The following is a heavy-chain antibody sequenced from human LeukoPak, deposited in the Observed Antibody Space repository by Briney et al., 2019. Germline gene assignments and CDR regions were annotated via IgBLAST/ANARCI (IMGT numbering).Heavy chain of an antibody. CDR2: INPSGGST. CDR3: ARWGASGLALIYYYGMDV. Sequence: ASVKVSCKASGFSFTGYYMHWVRQAPGQGLEWMGIINPSGGSTSYAQKFQGRVTMTRDTPTRIVYMELSSLRSEDTAVYYCARWGASGLALIYYYGMDVWGQGTTVTVSS. J-gene: IGHJ6*02. V-gene: IGHV1-46*01. D-gene: IGHD3/OR15-3a*01. CDR1: GFSFTGYY.